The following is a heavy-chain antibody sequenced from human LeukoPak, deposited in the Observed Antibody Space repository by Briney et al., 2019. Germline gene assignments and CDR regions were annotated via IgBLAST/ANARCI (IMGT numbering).Heavy chain of an antibody. J-gene: IGHJ4*02. D-gene: IGHD2-2*01. Sequence: SETLSLTCTVSGDSISSRNYYWGWIRQPPGKGLEWIGSIYYSGNSYYNPSLKSRVTIFVDTSMNRFSLKLTSVTAAHTAVYYCARPDSLVPSTIDYWGQGILVTVSS. CDR1: GDSISSRNYY. CDR2: IYYSGNS. V-gene: IGHV4-39*01. CDR3: ARPDSLVPSTIDY.